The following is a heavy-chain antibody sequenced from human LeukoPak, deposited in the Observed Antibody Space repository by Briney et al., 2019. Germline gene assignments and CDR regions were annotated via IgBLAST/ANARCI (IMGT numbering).Heavy chain of an antibody. CDR3: ARTYSSGWYFPLDY. D-gene: IGHD6-19*01. CDR1: GFTFSSYS. Sequence: GGSLRLSCAAPGFTFSSYSMNWVRQAPGKGLEWVSSISSSSSCIYYADSVKGRFTISRDNAKNSLYLQMNSLRAEDTAVYYCARTYSSGWYFPLDYWGQGTLVTVSS. CDR2: ISSSSSCI. J-gene: IGHJ4*02. V-gene: IGHV3-21*01.